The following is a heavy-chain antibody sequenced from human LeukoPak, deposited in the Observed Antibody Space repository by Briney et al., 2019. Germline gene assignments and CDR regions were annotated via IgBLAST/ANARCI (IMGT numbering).Heavy chain of an antibody. J-gene: IGHJ4*02. CDR1: GGSITSTYSY. V-gene: IGHV4-39*07. D-gene: IGHD3-22*01. CDR2: IHFAENT. CDR3: ARSDYYDSHGKLDY. Sequence: TSETLSLTCTVSGGSITSTYSYWGWIRQPPGKGLEWIGAIHFAENTYYSPSLKSRVTILIDPSKNQFSLKLSSVTAADTAVYYCARSDYYDSHGKLDYWGQGAQVTVSS.